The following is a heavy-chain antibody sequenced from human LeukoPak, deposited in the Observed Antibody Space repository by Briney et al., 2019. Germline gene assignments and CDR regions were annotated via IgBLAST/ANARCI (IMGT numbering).Heavy chain of an antibody. J-gene: IGHJ6*02. V-gene: IGHV4-30-2*01. CDR1: GGSISSGGYS. Sequence: SETLSLTCAVSGGSISSGGYSWSWIRQPPGKGLEWIGYIYHSGSTYYNLSLKSRVTISVDRSKNQFSLKLSSVTAADTAVYYCARANSAVFYYYGMDVWGQGTTVTVSS. CDR3: ARANSAVFYYYGMDV. D-gene: IGHD2/OR15-2a*01. CDR2: IYHSGST.